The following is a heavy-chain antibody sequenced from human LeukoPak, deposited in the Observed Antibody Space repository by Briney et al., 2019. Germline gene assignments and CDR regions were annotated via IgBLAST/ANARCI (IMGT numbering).Heavy chain of an antibody. CDR3: ARGTSHRHYSRIYRVGRYFDY. CDR1: GYTFTSYD. J-gene: IGHJ4*02. Sequence: ASVKVSCKASGYTFTSYDINWVRQATGQGLEWMGWMNPNSGNTGYARKFQGRVTMTRNTSISTAYMELSSLRSEDTAVYYCARGTSHRHYSRIYRVGRYFDYWGQGTLVTVSS. D-gene: IGHD4-11*01. V-gene: IGHV1-8*01. CDR2: MNPNSGNT.